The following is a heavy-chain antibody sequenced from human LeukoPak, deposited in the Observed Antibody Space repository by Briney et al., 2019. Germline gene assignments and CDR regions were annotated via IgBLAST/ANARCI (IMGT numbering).Heavy chain of an antibody. J-gene: IGHJ4*02. CDR2: VMSDRGST. CDR1: GYSVSDYS. V-gene: IGHV3-11*05. CDR3: TRERRGSYYAFES. Sequence: GGSLRLSCAASGYSVSDYSISWIRQSPGKGPEWISYVMSDRGSTNYADSVKGRFTISRDNAKNSVALQLGGLRADDTAVYFCTRERRGSYYAFESWGQGTLVTVSS. D-gene: IGHD3-16*01.